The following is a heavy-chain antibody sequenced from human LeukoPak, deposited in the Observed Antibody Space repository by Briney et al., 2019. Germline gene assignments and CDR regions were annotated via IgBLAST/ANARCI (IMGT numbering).Heavy chain of an antibody. D-gene: IGHD6-19*01. CDR2: ISGSGGST. J-gene: IGHJ4*02. V-gene: IGHV3-23*01. CDR1: GFTFSSCA. CDR3: AKGSRQQWLSHFDY. Sequence: GGSLSLSCVASGFTFSSCAMNWVRQAPGKGLEWVSSISGSGGSTYYADSVKGRFTISRDNSKNTLYLQVNSLRGEDTAVYHCAKGSRQQWLSHFDYWGQGTLVTVSS.